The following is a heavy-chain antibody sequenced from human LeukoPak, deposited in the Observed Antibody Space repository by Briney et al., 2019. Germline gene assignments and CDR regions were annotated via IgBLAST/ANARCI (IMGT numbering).Heavy chain of an antibody. CDR3: ARDPLDRGDNWFDP. D-gene: IGHD3-10*01. CDR1: GYTFTSYD. CDR2: MNPNSGNT. Sequence: AASVKVSCKASGYTFTSYDINWVRQATGQGLEWMGWMNPNSGNTGYAQKFQGRVTMTRNTSISTAYMELSSLRSEDTAVYYCARDPLDRGDNWFDPWGQGTLVTVSS. V-gene: IGHV1-8*01. J-gene: IGHJ5*02.